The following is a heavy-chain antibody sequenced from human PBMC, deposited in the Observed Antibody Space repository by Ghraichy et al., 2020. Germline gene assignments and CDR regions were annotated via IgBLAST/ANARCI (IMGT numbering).Heavy chain of an antibody. CDR2: INPKSGNT. D-gene: IGHD3-22*01. Sequence: ASVKVSCKASGYIFTDYYIHWVRQVPGHGLEWMGWINPKSGNTYHAQRFQGRVTMTRDTTINTAYMELNRLRSDDTAVYSCAREAADSSADYNDYWGQGTLVTVSS. J-gene: IGHJ4*02. CDR3: AREAADSSADYNDY. CDR1: GYIFTDYY. V-gene: IGHV1-2*02.